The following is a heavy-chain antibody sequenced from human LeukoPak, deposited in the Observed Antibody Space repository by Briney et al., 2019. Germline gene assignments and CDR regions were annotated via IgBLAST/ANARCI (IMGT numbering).Heavy chain of an antibody. CDR1: GYTFTGYY. D-gene: IGHD6-6*01. V-gene: IGHV1-2*02. CDR3: ARGGLQQLVGEYYFDY. Sequence: ASVKVSCKASGYTFTGYYIHWVRQAPGQGLEWMGWINPDSGDTNYAQKFQGRVTITADESTSTAYMELSSLRSEDTAVYYCARGGLQQLVGEYYFDYWGQGTLVTVSS. CDR2: INPDSGDT. J-gene: IGHJ4*02.